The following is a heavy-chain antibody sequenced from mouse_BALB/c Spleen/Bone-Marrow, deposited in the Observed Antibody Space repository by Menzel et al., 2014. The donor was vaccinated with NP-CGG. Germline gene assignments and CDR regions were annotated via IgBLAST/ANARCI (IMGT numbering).Heavy chain of an antibody. V-gene: IGHV1-80*01. Sequence: VQRVESGAELVRPGSSVKISCKASGYTFSNYWMNWMKQRPGQGLERIGQIYPGDGDTNYIGKFTGKATLTADKSSSTAYMQLSSLTSEDSAVYFCASRGDYSYAMDYWGQGTSVTVSS. CDR1: GYTFSNYW. J-gene: IGHJ4*01. D-gene: IGHD1-1*01. CDR3: ASRGDYSYAMDY. CDR2: IYPGDGDT.